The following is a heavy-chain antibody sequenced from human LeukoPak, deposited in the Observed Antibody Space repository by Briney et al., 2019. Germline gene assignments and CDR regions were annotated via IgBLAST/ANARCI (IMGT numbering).Heavy chain of an antibody. CDR3: ARDSIAAPTNWFDP. Sequence: ASVKVSCKASGYTFTGYYMHWVRQAPGQGLEWMGWINPNSGGTNYAQKFQGRVTMTRDTSISTAYMELRSLRSDDTAVYYCARDSIAAPTNWFDPWGQGTLVTVSS. D-gene: IGHD6-6*01. CDR2: INPNSGGT. CDR1: GYTFTGYY. V-gene: IGHV1-2*02. J-gene: IGHJ5*02.